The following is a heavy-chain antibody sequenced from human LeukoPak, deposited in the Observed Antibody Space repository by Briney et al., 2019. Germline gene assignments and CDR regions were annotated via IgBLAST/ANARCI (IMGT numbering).Heavy chain of an antibody. Sequence: ASVKVSCKASGYTFTSYDINWVRQATGQGLEWTGWMNPNSGNTAYAQKFQGRVTMTRDTSKSTAYMELSSLRSDDAAVYYCARGRGSRSFDYWGQGTLVTVSS. CDR3: ARGRGSRSFDY. V-gene: IGHV1-8*01. D-gene: IGHD6-13*01. CDR1: GYTFTSYD. J-gene: IGHJ4*02. CDR2: MNPNSGNT.